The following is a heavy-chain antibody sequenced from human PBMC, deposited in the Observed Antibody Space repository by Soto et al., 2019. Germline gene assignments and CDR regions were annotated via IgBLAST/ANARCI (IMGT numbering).Heavy chain of an antibody. CDR2: IYYSGST. Sequence: ETLSLTCTVSGGSISSYYWSWIRQPPGKGLEWIGYIYYSGSTNYNPSLKSRVTISVDTSKNQFSLKLSSVTAADTAVYYCAGAQTRWLSGFDYWGQGTLVTVSS. CDR3: AGAQTRWLSGFDY. V-gene: IGHV4-59*01. D-gene: IGHD6-19*01. J-gene: IGHJ4*02. CDR1: GGSISSYY.